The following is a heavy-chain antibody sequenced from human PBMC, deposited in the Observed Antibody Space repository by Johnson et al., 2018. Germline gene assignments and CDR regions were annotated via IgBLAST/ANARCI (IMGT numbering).Heavy chain of an antibody. Sequence: QLQESGAEVKKPGSSVTVSCKASGGSFNSYGLSWVRQAPGQGLEWMGGIIPMFGTADYAQKFQGRGTITADEFTTTAYVELRSLRSEDPAVYFCASGRPACDMWGQGTMVTVSS. J-gene: IGHJ3*02. CDR1: GGSFNSYG. CDR3: ASGRPACDM. CDR2: IIPMFGTA. V-gene: IGHV1-69*01.